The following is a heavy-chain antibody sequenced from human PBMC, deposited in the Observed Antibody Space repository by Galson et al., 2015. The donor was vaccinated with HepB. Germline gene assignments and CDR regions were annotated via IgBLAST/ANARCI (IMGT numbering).Heavy chain of an antibody. CDR3: TKVGVGGLIGRDYFDY. V-gene: IGHV3-23*01. CDR1: GLTLSSYA. CDR2: ISGGGGNT. J-gene: IGHJ4*02. D-gene: IGHD3-16*02. Sequence: SLRLSCAASGLTLSSYAMSWVRQAPGKGLEWVAAISGGGGNTNYADSVKGRFTVSRDNSKNTLYLQMNSLRAEDTAVYYCTKVGVGGLIGRDYFDYWGQGTLVTVSS.